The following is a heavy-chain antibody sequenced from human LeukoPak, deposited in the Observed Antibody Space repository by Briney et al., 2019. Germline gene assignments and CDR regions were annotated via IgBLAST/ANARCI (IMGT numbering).Heavy chain of an antibody. V-gene: IGHV1-18*01. CDR3: ARDCIGCHGFDY. CDR1: GYTFTSYG. CDR2: VSAYADNT. J-gene: IGHJ4*02. Sequence: ASVKVSCKASGYTFTSYGITWVRQAPGQGLEWMGWVSAYADNTNYVQKIQGRVTMTTDTSTSTAYMELRSLRSDDTAVYYCARDCIGCHGFDYWGQGTLVTVSS. D-gene: IGHD2-15*01.